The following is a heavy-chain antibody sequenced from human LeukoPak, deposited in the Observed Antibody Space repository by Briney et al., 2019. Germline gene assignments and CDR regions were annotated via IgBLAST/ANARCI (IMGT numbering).Heavy chain of an antibody. V-gene: IGHV1-18*01. CDR2: ISAYNGNT. D-gene: IGHD3-3*01. J-gene: IGHJ5*02. CDR3: AREQGLRFLEWLSKAKDNWFDP. Sequence: ASVKVSCKASGYTFTSYGISWVRQAPGQGLEWMGWISAYNGNTNYAQKLLGRVTMTTDTSTSTAYMELRSLRSDDTAVYYCAREQGLRFLEWLSKAKDNWFDPWGQGTLVTVSS. CDR1: GYTFTSYG.